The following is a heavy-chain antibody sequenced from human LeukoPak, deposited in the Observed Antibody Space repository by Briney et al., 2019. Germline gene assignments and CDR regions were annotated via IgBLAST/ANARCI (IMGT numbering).Heavy chain of an antibody. CDR1: GGSFSGYY. Sequence: SETLSLTCAVYGGSFSGYYWSWIRQPPGKGLEWIGEINHSGSTNYNPSLKSRVTISVDTSKNQFSLRLTSVTAADTAVYYCARDTGDAFDIWGLGTMVTVSS. V-gene: IGHV4-34*01. J-gene: IGHJ3*02. CDR3: ARDTGDAFDI. CDR2: INHSGST.